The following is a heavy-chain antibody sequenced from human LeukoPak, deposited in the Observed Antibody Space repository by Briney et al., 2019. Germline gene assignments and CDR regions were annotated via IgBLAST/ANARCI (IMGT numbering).Heavy chain of an antibody. J-gene: IGHJ4*02. CDR3: ANFDWFDY. CDR2: ISGSGGST. CDR1: GFTFSSYS. V-gene: IGHV3-23*01. D-gene: IGHD3-9*01. Sequence: GGSLRLSCAASGFTFSSYSMNWVRQAPGKGLEWVSGISGSGGSTYYADSVKGRFTISRDNSRNTLYLQMNSLRAEDTAIYYCANFDWFDYWGQGTLVTVSS.